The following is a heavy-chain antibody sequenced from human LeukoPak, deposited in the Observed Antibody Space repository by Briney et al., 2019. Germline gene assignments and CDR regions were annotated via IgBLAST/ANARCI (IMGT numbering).Heavy chain of an antibody. CDR3: ARSWEYGGATFDY. CDR2: IYHSGST. V-gene: IGHV4-38-2*02. D-gene: IGHD1-26*01. CDR1: GYSISSGYY. Sequence: KPSETLSLTCTVSGYSISSGYYWGWIRQPPGKGLEWIGSIYHSGSTYYNPSLKSRVTISVDTSKNQFPLKLSSVTAADTAVYYCARSWEYGGATFDYWGQGTLVTVSS. J-gene: IGHJ4*02.